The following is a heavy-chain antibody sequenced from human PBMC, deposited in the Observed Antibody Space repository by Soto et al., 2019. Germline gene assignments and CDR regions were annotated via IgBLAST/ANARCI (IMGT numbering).Heavy chain of an antibody. CDR2: IWYDGSNK. CDR3: AREGVVRFLEWLGGYFDY. Sequence: QVQLVESGGGVVQPGRSLRLSCAASGFTFSSYGMHWVRQAPGKGLEWVAVIWYDGSNKYYADSVKGRFTISRDNSKNTLYLQMNSLRAEDTAVYYCAREGVVRFLEWLGGYFDYWGQGTLVTVSS. J-gene: IGHJ4*02. V-gene: IGHV3-33*01. CDR1: GFTFSSYG. D-gene: IGHD3-3*01.